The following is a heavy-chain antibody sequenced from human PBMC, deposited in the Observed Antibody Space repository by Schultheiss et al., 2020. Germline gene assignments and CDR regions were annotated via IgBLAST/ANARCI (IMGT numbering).Heavy chain of an antibody. Sequence: SGPTLVKPTQTLTLTCTFSGFSLTTSGVGVGWVRQPPGKALEWLAFINWNDNRRFSPSLKSRINITKDTSKNQVVLTMTNMDPVDTATYYCAHLDRLFGSGSSIFDSWGQGTLVTVSS. V-gene: IGHV2-5*01. D-gene: IGHD3-10*01. CDR2: INWNDNR. J-gene: IGHJ4*02. CDR3: AHLDRLFGSGSSIFDS. CDR1: GFSLTTSGVG.